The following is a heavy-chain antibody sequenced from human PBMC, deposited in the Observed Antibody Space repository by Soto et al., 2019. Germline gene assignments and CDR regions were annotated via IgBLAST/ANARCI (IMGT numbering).Heavy chain of an antibody. D-gene: IGHD1-26*01. CDR2: IIPIFGTA. Sequence: QVQLVQSGAEVKKPGSSVKVSCKASGGTFSSYAISWVRQAPGQGLEWMGGIIPIFGTANYAQKFQGRVRITADESTSTASMELSSLRSEDTAVYYCASGTPPQWELQNGGSDYYYGMDVWGQGTTVTVSS. J-gene: IGHJ6*02. CDR3: ASGTPPQWELQNGGSDYYYGMDV. CDR1: GGTFSSYA. V-gene: IGHV1-69*01.